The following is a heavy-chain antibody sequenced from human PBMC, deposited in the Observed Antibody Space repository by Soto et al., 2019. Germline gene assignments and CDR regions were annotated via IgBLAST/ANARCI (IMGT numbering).Heavy chain of an antibody. D-gene: IGHD3-3*01. CDR2: ISYSGST. CDR3: ASPASGYEHRFIY. V-gene: IGHV4-39*01. J-gene: IGHJ4*02. CDR1: GVPISSTDYF. Sequence: PSETLSLTCTVSGVPISSTDYFWGWIRQPPGKELEWIGTISYSGSTYYNPSLTSRVTLSIDTSENRFSLHLTSVTAADTALYFCASPASGYEHRFIYWGQGALVTVSS.